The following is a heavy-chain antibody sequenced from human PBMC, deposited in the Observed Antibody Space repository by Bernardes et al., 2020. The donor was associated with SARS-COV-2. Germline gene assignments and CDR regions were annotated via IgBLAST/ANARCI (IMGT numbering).Heavy chain of an antibody. D-gene: IGHD3-10*01. CDR1: GFTVSSNY. CDR2: IYSGGST. CDR3: ARGYYGSGNSYFDY. V-gene: IGHV3-53*01. J-gene: IGHJ4*02. Sequence: GGSLRLWCAASGFTVSSNYMSWVRQAPGKGLEWVSVIYSGGSTYYADSVKGRFTISRDNSKNTLYLQMNSLRAEDTAVYYCARGYYGSGNSYFDYWGQGTLVTVSS.